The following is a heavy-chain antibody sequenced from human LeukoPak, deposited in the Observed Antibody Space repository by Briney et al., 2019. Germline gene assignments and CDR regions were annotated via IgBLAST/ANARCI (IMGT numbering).Heavy chain of an antibody. J-gene: IGHJ4*02. Sequence: GGSLRLSCAASGFTFSSYSMNWVRQAPGKGLEWVSYISSSSSSIYYADSVKGRFTISRDNAKNSPYLQMNSLRADDTAVYYCARGRLGDGYNFGYWGQGTLVTVSS. CDR1: GFTFSSYS. CDR2: ISSSSSSI. V-gene: IGHV3-48*01. D-gene: IGHD5-24*01. CDR3: ARGRLGDGYNFGY.